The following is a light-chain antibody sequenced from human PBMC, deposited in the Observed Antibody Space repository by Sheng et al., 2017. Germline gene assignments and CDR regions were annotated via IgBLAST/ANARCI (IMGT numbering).Light chain of an antibody. Sequence: EIVLTQSPGTLSLSPGERATLSCRASQSVSGTNLAWYQQKPGQAPRLLIYGASSRATGIPDRFRGNGSGTDFSLTISRLEPEDFAVYCCQQFGSSPRYSFGQGTKLEIK. J-gene: IGKJ2*03. CDR2: GAS. CDR1: QSVSGTN. CDR3: QQFGSSPRYS. V-gene: IGKV3-20*01.